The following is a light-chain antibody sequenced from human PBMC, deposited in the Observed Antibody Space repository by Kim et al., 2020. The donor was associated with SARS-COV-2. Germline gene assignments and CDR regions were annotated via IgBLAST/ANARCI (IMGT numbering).Light chain of an antibody. Sequence: SPGERATLSCRASQSVDKNYFAWFQQRPGKPPRLLIYGVSNRASGIPDRFSGSGSGTEFTLTISRLEPEDFAMYYCQQYGNSPFTFGGGTKVDIK. J-gene: IGKJ4*01. CDR3: QQYGNSPFT. CDR2: GVS. V-gene: IGKV3-20*01. CDR1: QSVDKNY.